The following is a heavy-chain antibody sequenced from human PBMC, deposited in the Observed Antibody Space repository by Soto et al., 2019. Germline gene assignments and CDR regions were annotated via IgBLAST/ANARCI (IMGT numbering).Heavy chain of an antibody. J-gene: IGHJ5*02. V-gene: IGHV4-59*01. CDR3: AREGCSGGSCYWGWFDP. Sequence: SETLSLTCTVSGGSISSYYWSWIRQPPGKGLEWIGYIYYSGSTNYNPSLKSRVTISVDTSKNQFSLKLSSVTAADTAVYYCAREGCSGGSCYWGWFDPWGQGTLVTVSS. CDR2: IYYSGST. D-gene: IGHD2-15*01. CDR1: GGSISSYY.